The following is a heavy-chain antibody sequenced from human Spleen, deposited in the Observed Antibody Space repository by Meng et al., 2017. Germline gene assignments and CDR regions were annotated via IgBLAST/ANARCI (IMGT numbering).Heavy chain of an antibody. D-gene: IGHD3-9*01. J-gene: IGHJ4*02. CDR1: GGSFSGYY. CDR3: ARAPLNYDILTGSPDY. Sequence: QVQLQQWGPGLVKPSETLSLTCAVYGGSFSGYYWSWIRQPPGKGLEWIGYIYYSGSTYYNPSLKSRLTISVDTSKKQFSLKLSSVTAADSAVYYCARAPLNYDILTGSPDYWGQGTLVTVSS. V-gene: IGHV4-34*09. CDR2: IYYSGST.